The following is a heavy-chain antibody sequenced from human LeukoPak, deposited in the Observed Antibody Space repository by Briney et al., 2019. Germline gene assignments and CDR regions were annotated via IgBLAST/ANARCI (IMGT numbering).Heavy chain of an antibody. CDR2: INHSGST. J-gene: IGHJ4*02. CDR3: ARGRILWFGELYYFDY. Sequence: SETLSLTCAVYGGSFSGYYWSWIRQPPGKGLEWIGEINHSGSTNYNPSLKSRVTISVDTSKNQFSLKLGSVTAADTAVYYCARGRILWFGELYYFDYWGQGTLVTVSS. D-gene: IGHD3-10*01. V-gene: IGHV4-34*01. CDR1: GGSFSGYY.